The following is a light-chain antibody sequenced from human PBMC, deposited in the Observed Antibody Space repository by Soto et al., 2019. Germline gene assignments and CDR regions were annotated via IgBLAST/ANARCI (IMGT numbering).Light chain of an antibody. J-gene: IGKJ4*01. CDR3: QQRRNWPLT. CDR2: DAT. V-gene: IGKV3-11*01. CDR1: QSVSSY. Sequence: EIVLSQSPATLSLSPLEIATLCCMVSQSVSSYLAWYQQKPGQAPRLLVYDATNRATGIPARFSGSGSGTDFTLTISSLEPEDFAVYYCQQRRNWPLTFGGGTKVDIK.